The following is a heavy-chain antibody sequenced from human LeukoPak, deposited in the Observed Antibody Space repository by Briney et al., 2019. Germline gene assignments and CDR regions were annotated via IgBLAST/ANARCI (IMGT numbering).Heavy chain of an antibody. J-gene: IGHJ3*02. D-gene: IGHD3-9*01. V-gene: IGHV3-7*01. CDR1: GFTFSSYW. Sequence: GGSLRLSCAASGFTFSSYWMSWVRQAPGKGLEWVANIKQDGSEKYYVDSVKGRFTISRDNAKNSLYLQMNSLRAEDTAVYYCARDLPSHTVDPDDILTGYYDDAFDIWGQGTMVTVSS. CDR3: ARDLPSHTVDPDDILTGYYDDAFDI. CDR2: IKQDGSEK.